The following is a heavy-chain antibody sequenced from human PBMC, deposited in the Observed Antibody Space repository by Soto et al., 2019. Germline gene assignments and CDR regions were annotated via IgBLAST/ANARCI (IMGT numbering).Heavy chain of an antibody. V-gene: IGHV3-21*01. CDR3: ARYDSSGYYWPYYYYGMDV. CDR2: ISSSGYI. CDR1: GFTFSTYS. D-gene: IGHD3-22*01. J-gene: IGHJ6*02. Sequence: RLSCAASGFTFSTYSMNWVRQAPGKGLEWVSSISSSGYIYYADSVKGRFTISRDNAKNSLYLQMNSLRAEDTAVYYCARYDSSGYYWPYYYYGMDVWGQGTTVTVSS.